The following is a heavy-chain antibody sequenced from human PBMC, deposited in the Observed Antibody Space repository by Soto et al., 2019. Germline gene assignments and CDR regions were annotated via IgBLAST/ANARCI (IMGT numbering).Heavy chain of an antibody. J-gene: IGHJ4*02. Sequence: EVQLLESGGGLVQPGGSLRLSCAVSGFTFNTYAMTWVRQAPGKGLEWVSTISGSGGSTYYADSVKGRFTISRDNSKNTLYLQMNSLRAVDTAMYYCAKDSGKIYSGAYWGQGTLVTVFS. CDR2: ISGSGGST. CDR3: AKDSGKIYSGAY. D-gene: IGHD5-12*01. V-gene: IGHV3-23*01. CDR1: GFTFNTYA.